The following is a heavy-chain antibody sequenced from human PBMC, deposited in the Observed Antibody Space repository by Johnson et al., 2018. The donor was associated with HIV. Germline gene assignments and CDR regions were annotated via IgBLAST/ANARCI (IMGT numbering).Heavy chain of an antibody. CDR3: AKDSDTYYYGSGDAFDV. CDR2: ISWNSGSI. J-gene: IGHJ3*01. D-gene: IGHD3-10*01. V-gene: IGHV3-9*01. CDR1: EFTLSNYA. Sequence: VQLVESGGGVVQPGRSLRLSCAASEFTLSNYAMHWVRQAPGKGLEWVSGISWNSGSIGYADSVKGRFTISRDNAKNSLYLQMNSLRAEDTALYYCAKDSDTYYYGSGDAFDVWGQGTMVTVSS.